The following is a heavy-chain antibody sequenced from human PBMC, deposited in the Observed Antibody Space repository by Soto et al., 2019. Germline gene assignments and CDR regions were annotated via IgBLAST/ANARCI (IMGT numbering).Heavy chain of an antibody. CDR2: IIPILGIA. J-gene: IGHJ4*02. Sequence: QVQLVQSGAEVKKPGSSVKVFCKASGGTFSSYTISWVRQAPGQGLEWMGRIIPILGIANYAQKFQGRVTITADKSTSTAYMELSSLRSEDTAVYYCASLSGAVAGSYYFDYWGQGTLVTVSS. D-gene: IGHD6-19*01. CDR3: ASLSGAVAGSYYFDY. V-gene: IGHV1-69*02. CDR1: GGTFSSYT.